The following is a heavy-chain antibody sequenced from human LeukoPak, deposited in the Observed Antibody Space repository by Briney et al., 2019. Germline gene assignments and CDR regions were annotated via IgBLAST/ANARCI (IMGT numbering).Heavy chain of an antibody. CDR3: ARGRTRYNWFDP. CDR1: GYTFTSYD. CDR2: MNPNSGNT. D-gene: IGHD2-15*01. V-gene: IGHV1-8*01. J-gene: IGHJ5*02. Sequence: GASVKVSCKASGYTFTSYDINWVRQATGQGLEWMGWMNPNSGNTGYAQKFQGRVTMTRNTSTSTAYMELSSLRSEDTAVYYCARGRTRYNWFDPWGQGTLVTVSS.